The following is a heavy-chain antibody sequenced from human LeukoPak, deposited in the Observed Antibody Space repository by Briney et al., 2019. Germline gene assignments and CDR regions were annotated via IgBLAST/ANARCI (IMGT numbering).Heavy chain of an antibody. V-gene: IGHV3-33*01. D-gene: IGHD3-10*01. CDR2: IWHDGSHK. J-gene: IGHJ4*02. Sequence: GRSLRLSCAASGFAFNTYAMHWVRQAPGQGLEWVALIWHDGSHKFYSNSVRGQFTISRDNSKNTVPLQMNTLRPEDTAVYYCAREIFGSGSYPAFWGQGTLVTVSS. CDR1: GFAFNTYA. CDR3: AREIFGSGSYPAF.